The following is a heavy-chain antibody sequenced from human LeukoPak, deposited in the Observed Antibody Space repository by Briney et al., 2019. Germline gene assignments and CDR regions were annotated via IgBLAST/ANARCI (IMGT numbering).Heavy chain of an antibody. V-gene: IGHV1-2*02. J-gene: IGHJ3*02. CDR1: GYTFTGYY. CDR2: INPNSGGT. CDR3: ARDQFPVLRYFDWSPAFDI. Sequence: GASVKVSCKASGYTFTGYYMHWVRQAPGQGLEWMGWINPNSGGTNYAQKFQGRGTMTRDTSISTAYMELSRLRSDDTAVYYCARDQFPVLRYFDWSPAFDIWGQGTMVTVSS. D-gene: IGHD3-9*01.